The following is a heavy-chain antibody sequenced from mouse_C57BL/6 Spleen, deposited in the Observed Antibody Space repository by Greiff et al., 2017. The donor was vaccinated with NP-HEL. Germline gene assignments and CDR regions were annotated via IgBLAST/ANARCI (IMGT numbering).Heavy chain of an antibody. CDR2: INPNYGTT. V-gene: IGHV1-39*01. Sequence: EVQLQQSGPELVKPGASVKISCKASGYSFTDYNMNWVKQSNGKSLEWIGVINPNYGTTSYNQKFKGKATLTVDQSSSTAYMQLNSLTSEDSAVYYCASAAATTVVAPFDYWGQGTTLTVSS. D-gene: IGHD1-1*01. CDR1: GYSFTDYN. CDR3: ASAAATTVVAPFDY. J-gene: IGHJ2*01.